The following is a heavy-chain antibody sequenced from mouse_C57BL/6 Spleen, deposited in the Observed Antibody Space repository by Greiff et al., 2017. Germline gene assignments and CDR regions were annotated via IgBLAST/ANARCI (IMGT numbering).Heavy chain of an antibody. CDR1: GYTFTSYW. CDR3: ARERVNYYGSSYYWYFDV. V-gene: IGHV1-72*01. J-gene: IGHJ1*03. Sequence: VQLQQPGAELVKPGASVKLSCKASGYTFTSYWMHWVKQRPGRGLEWIGRIDPNSGGTKYNEKFKSKATLTVDKPSSTAYMQLSSLTSEDSAVYYCARERVNYYGSSYYWYFDVWGTGTTVTVSS. D-gene: IGHD1-1*01. CDR2: IDPNSGGT.